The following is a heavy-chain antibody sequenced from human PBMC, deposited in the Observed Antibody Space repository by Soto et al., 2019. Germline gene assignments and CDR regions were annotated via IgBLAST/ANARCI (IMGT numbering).Heavy chain of an antibody. D-gene: IGHD2-15*01. Sequence: HPGGSLRLSCAASGFTFSSYSMNWVRQAPGKGLEWVSYISSSSSTIYYADSVKGRFTISRDNAKNSLYLQMNSLRDEDTAVYYCAILGGYCSGGSCQDDYWGQGTLVTVSS. CDR2: ISSSSSTI. CDR1: GFTFSSYS. V-gene: IGHV3-48*02. J-gene: IGHJ4*02. CDR3: AILGGYCSGGSCQDDY.